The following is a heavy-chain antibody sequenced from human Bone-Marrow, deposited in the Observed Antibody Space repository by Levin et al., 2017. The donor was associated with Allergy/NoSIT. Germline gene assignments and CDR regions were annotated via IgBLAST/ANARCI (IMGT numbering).Heavy chain of an antibody. J-gene: IGHJ4*02. CDR3: ARVARPRRLLLPDFDY. D-gene: IGHD3-22*01. Sequence: RAGGSLRLSCAASGFSFSSHAIHWVRQAPGKGLEWVAVISYDGGTKYYTDSVKGRFTISRDNSLNTVYLQMDSLRAEDTAVYFCARVARPRRLLLPDFDYWGQGTLVTVSS. V-gene: IGHV3-30-3*01. CDR2: ISYDGGTK. CDR1: GFSFSSHA.